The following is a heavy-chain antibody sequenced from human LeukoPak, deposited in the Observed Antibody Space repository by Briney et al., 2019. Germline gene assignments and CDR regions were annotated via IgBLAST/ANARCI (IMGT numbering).Heavy chain of an antibody. Sequence: GGSLRLSCAASGFIFSSYWMHWVRHAPGKGLAWVSRINPDGTGTTYADSVKGRSTISRDDAKNTVYLQLNSLRADDTAVYYCARESAALGRSFGYWGQGTLVTVSS. V-gene: IGHV3-74*01. CDR3: ARESAALGRSFGY. D-gene: IGHD5-18*01. CDR1: GFIFSSYW. J-gene: IGHJ4*02. CDR2: INPDGTGT.